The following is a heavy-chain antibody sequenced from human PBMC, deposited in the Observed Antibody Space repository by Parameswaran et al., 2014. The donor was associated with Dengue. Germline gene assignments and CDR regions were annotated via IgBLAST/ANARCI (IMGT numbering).Heavy chain of an antibody. D-gene: IGHD2-15*01. CDR3: ARDLYSTRVVSVGMDV. CDR2: ISSSGSTI. Sequence: QAGGSLRLSCAASGFTFSSYEMNWVRQAPGKGLEWVSYISSSGSTIYYADSVKGRFTISRDNAKNSLYLQMNSLRAEDTAVYYCARDLYSTRVVSVGMDVWGQGTTVTVSS. J-gene: IGHJ6*02. CDR1: GFTFSSYE. V-gene: IGHV3-48*03.